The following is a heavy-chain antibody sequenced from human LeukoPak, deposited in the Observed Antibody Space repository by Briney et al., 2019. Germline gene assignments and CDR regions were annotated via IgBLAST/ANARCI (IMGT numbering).Heavy chain of an antibody. CDR2: IYYSGST. CDR1: GGSINNYY. D-gene: IGHD4-11*01. Sequence: SETLSLTCTVSGGSINNYYWSWIRQPPGKGLEWNGYIYYSGSTNYNPSLKSRVTMSVDTSKNRFSLKLSSVTAADTAVYFCARSRSSNFEAWFDPWGQGTLVTVSS. V-gene: IGHV4-59*01. J-gene: IGHJ5*02. CDR3: ARSRSSNFEAWFDP.